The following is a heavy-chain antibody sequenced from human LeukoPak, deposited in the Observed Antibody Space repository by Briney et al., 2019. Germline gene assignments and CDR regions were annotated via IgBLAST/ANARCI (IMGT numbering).Heavy chain of an antibody. Sequence: SETLSLTCAVYGGSFSGYYWSWIRQPPGKGLEWIGEINHSGSTNYNPSLKSRVTISVDTSKNQFSLKLSSLTAADTAVYYCARGPYNSRHFDYWGQGTLVTVSS. V-gene: IGHV4-34*01. CDR1: GGSFSGYY. CDR3: ARGPYNSRHFDY. J-gene: IGHJ4*02. CDR2: INHSGST. D-gene: IGHD6-13*01.